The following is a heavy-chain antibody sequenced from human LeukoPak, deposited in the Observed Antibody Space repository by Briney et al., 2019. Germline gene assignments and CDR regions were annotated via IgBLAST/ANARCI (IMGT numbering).Heavy chain of an antibody. J-gene: IGHJ4*02. Sequence: AASVKVSCKASGGTFSSYAISWVRQAPGQGLEWMGGIIPIFGTANYAQKFQGRVTITADESTSTAYMELSSLRSEDTAVYYCARDTMVRGVNWGQGTLDTVSS. D-gene: IGHD3-10*01. V-gene: IGHV1-69*13. CDR3: ARDTMVRGVN. CDR2: IIPIFGTA. CDR1: GGTFSSYA.